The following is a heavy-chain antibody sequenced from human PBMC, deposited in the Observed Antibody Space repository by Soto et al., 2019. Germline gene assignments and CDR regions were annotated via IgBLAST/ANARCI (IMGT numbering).Heavy chain of an antibody. J-gene: IGHJ4*02. Sequence: QVQLQESGPGLVKPSETLSLTCTVSGGSISSYYWSWIRQPPGKGLEWIGYIYYSGSTNYNPSLNTRVTISVAISNNQFSLTLSSVTAADTDVYYCARGEERVATPSGYWGQGTLVTVSS. CDR1: GGSISSYY. CDR3: ARGEERVATPSGY. CDR2: IYYSGST. V-gene: IGHV4-59*01. D-gene: IGHD2-15*01.